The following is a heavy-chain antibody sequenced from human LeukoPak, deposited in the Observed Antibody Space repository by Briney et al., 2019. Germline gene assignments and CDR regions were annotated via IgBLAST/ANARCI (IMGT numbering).Heavy chain of an antibody. Sequence: GESLKISCKGSGYSFTSYWIGWVRQMPGKGLERMGIIYPGDSDTRYSPSFQGKVTISADKSISTAYLQWSSLKASDTAMYYCASHAPLVRGVIYYFDHWGQGTLVTVSS. CDR2: IYPGDSDT. D-gene: IGHD3-10*01. J-gene: IGHJ4*02. CDR1: GYSFTSYW. V-gene: IGHV5-51*01. CDR3: ASHAPLVRGVIYYFDH.